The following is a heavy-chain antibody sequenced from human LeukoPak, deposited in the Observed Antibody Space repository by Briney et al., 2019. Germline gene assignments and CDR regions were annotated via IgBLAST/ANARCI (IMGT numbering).Heavy chain of an antibody. CDR2: ISAYNGNT. J-gene: IGHJ3*02. V-gene: IGHV1-18*01. CDR3: ARGTTLGRLGNAFDI. CDR1: GYTFTSYG. Sequence: ASVKVSCKASGYTFTSYGITWVRQAPGQGLEWMGWISAYNGNTNYAQKLQGRVTMTTDTSTSTAYMELRSLRSDDTAVYYCARGTTLGRLGNAFDIWGHGRLGTVSS. D-gene: IGHD3-3*01.